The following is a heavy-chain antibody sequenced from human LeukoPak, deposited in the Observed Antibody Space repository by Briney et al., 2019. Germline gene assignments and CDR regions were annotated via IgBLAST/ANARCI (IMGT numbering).Heavy chain of an antibody. CDR3: ARTGTGNYFDY. Sequence: SETLSLTCAVSGYSISSGYYWGWIRQPPGKGLEWIGTIYQSGSTYYNPSLKSRVTISVDTSENQLSLKLTSVTAAHTAVYYCARTGTGNYFDYWGQGTLVTVSS. D-gene: IGHD1-14*01. J-gene: IGHJ4*02. CDR2: IYQSGST. V-gene: IGHV4-38-2*01. CDR1: GYSISSGYY.